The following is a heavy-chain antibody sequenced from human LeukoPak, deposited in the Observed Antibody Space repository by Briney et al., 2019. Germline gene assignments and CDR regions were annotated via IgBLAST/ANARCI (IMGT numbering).Heavy chain of an antibody. CDR3: ARHRIAGYKIREVDY. V-gene: IGHV5-51*01. CDR2: IYPGDSDT. Sequence: GESLKISCKGSGYSFTSYWIGWVRQMPGKGLEWMGIIYPGDSDTRYSPSFQGQVTISADKSISTAYLQWSSLKASDTAMYYCARHRIAGYKIREVDYWGHGTLVTVFS. CDR1: GYSFTSYW. J-gene: IGHJ4*01. D-gene: IGHD5-24*01.